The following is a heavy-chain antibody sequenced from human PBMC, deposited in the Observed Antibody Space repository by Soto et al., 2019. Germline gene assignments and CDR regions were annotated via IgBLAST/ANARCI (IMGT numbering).Heavy chain of an antibody. CDR1: GFTFSSYS. CDR3: ARGLSGSYRMDV. J-gene: IGHJ6*02. D-gene: IGHD1-26*01. Sequence: EVQLVESGGGLVKPGGSLRLSCAASGFTFSSYSMNWVRQAPGKGLEWVSSISSSSSYIYYADSVKGRFTISRDNAKNSLYLQMNSLSAEDTAVYYCARGLSGSYRMDVWGQGTTVTVSS. CDR2: ISSSSSYI. V-gene: IGHV3-21*01.